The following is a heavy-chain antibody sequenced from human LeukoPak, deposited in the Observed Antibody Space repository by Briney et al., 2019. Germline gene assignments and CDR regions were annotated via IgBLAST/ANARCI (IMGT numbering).Heavy chain of an antibody. CDR3: ARRIYYDILTAQRDDAFDI. CDR1: GGSISSYY. CDR2: IYYSGST. V-gene: IGHV4-59*01. D-gene: IGHD3-9*01. J-gene: IGHJ3*02. Sequence: SETLSLTCTASGGSISSYYWSWIRQPPGKGLEWIGYIYYSGSTNYNPSLKSRVTISVDTSKNQFSLKLSSVTAADTAVYYCARRIYYDILTAQRDDAFDIWGQGTMVTVSS.